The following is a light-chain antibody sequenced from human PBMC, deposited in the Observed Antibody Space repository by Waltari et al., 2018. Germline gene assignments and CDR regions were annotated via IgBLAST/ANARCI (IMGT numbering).Light chain of an antibody. CDR2: MAS. J-gene: IGKJ2*01. V-gene: IGKV1-5*03. CDR1: QSVGTW. Sequence: DTKLTRCPSPLSASLGARFTIPCRASQSVGTWLACYQQKPGKAPKLLIYMASSLDSGVPSRFSGSGSGTDFTLTISSLQPDDFATYSCQQYSSFSTFGQGTKV. CDR3: QQYSSFST.